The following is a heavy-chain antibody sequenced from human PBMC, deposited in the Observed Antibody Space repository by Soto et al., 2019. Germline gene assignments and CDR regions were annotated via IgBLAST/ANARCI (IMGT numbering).Heavy chain of an antibody. D-gene: IGHD3-3*01. CDR2: ISGSGGST. CDR3: AKTRVLGYYDFWSGDFDY. Sequence: VQLLESGGGLVQPGGSLRLSCAASGFTFSSYAMSWVRQAPGKGLEWVSAISGSGGSTYYADSVKGRFTISRDNSKNTLYLQMNSLRAEDTAVYYCAKTRVLGYYDFWSGDFDYWGQGTLVTVSS. V-gene: IGHV3-23*01. CDR1: GFTFSSYA. J-gene: IGHJ4*02.